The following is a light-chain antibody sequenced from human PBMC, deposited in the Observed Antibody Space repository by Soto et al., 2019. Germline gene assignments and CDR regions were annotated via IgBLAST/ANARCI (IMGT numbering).Light chain of an antibody. CDR2: DAS. V-gene: IGKV3-11*01. CDR3: QQYKDWPPIT. Sequence: EIVLTQSPATLSLSPGDRATLCCRASKSVSSYLAWYQQKPGQAPRLLIHDASTRATGIPARFSGSGSGTDFTLTISSLQSEDFAMYYCQQYKDWPPITFGQGTRLEIK. J-gene: IGKJ5*01. CDR1: KSVSSY.